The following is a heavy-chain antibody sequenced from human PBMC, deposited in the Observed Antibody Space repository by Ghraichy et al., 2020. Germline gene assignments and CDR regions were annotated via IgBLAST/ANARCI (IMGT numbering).Heavy chain of an antibody. CDR2: IKSKTDGGTT. V-gene: IGHV3-15*01. CDR1: GFTFSNAW. D-gene: IGHD6-6*01. Sequence: GGSLRLSCAASGFTFSNAWMSWVRQAPGKGLEWVGRIKSKTDGGTTDYAAPVKGRFTISRDDSKNTLYLEMNSLKTEDTAVYYCTTASIATRPRYGIGYWGQGTLVTVSS. CDR3: TTASIATRPRYGIGY. J-gene: IGHJ4*02.